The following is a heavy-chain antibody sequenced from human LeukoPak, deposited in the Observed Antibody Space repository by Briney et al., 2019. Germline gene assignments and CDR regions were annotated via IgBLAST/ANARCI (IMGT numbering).Heavy chain of an antibody. D-gene: IGHD6-19*01. CDR1: GFTVSSIC. V-gene: IGHV3-53*01. J-gene: IGHJ4*02. CDR3: ARGHSSGWFFDY. Sequence: PGGSLRLSCAASGFTVSSICMSWVRQTPGKGLEWVSVIYRGGNTYYTDSVKGRFTISRDNSKNTLYLQMNTLRAEDTAVYYCARGHSSGWFFDYWGQGTLVTVSS. CDR2: IYRGGNT.